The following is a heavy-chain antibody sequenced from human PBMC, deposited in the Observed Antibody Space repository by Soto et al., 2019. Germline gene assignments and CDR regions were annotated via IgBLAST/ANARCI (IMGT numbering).Heavy chain of an antibody. D-gene: IGHD6-13*01. CDR2: IYHSGST. CDR1: GGSISSSNW. CDR3: ARVGYSSSWSRVTDYYFDY. Sequence: QVQLQESGPGLVKPSGTLSLTCAVSGGSISSSNWWSWVRQPPGKGLEWIGEIYHSGSTNYNPSLKSRVTISVDKSKNQFSLKLSSVTAADTAVYYCARVGYSSSWSRVTDYYFDYWGQGTLVTVSS. J-gene: IGHJ4*02. V-gene: IGHV4-4*02.